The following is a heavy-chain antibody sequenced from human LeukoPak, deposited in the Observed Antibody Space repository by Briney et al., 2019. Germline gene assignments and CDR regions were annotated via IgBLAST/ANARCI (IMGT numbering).Heavy chain of an antibody. CDR2: IYHRGTT. J-gene: IGHJ4*02. CDR3: ARIAMFYYESSGYYSDY. Sequence: SETLSLTCAVSGYSISSGYYWGWIRQPPGKSLEWMGSIYHRGTTYYNPSLKRRVTISVDTSKTQFSLKLSSVTAADTAVYYCARIAMFYYESSGYYSDYWGQGTLVTVSS. CDR1: GYSISSGYY. D-gene: IGHD3-22*01. V-gene: IGHV4-38-2*01.